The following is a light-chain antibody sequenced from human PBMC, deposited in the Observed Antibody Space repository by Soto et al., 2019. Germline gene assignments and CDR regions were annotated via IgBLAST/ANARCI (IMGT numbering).Light chain of an antibody. CDR2: DAS. V-gene: IGKV3-11*01. CDR1: QSVNTN. J-gene: IGKJ5*01. CDR3: QQRSNWFLT. Sequence: VMTQSPATLSESPGERATLSCRASQSVNTNLAWYQQKPGQAPRLLIYDASNRATAIPARFSGSGSGTDFTLTISSLEPEDFAVYYCQQRSNWFLTFGQGTRLEIK.